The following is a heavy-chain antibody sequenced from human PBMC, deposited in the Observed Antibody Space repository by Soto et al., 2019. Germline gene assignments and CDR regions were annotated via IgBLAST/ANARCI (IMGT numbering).Heavy chain of an antibody. Sequence: GGSLRLSCAASGFTFSSYGMHWVRQAPGKGLEWVAVIWYDGSNKYYADSVKGRFTISRDNSKNTLYPQMNSLRAEDTAVYYCARGYYDFWSGYYRDYYGMDVWGQGTTVTVSS. CDR3: ARGYYDFWSGYYRDYYGMDV. CDR1: GFTFSSYG. J-gene: IGHJ6*02. D-gene: IGHD3-3*01. V-gene: IGHV3-33*01. CDR2: IWYDGSNK.